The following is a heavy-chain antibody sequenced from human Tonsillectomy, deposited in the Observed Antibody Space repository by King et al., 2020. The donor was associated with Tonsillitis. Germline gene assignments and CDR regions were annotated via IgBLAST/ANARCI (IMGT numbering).Heavy chain of an antibody. CDR1: GDTFSSYA. J-gene: IGHJ6*02. CDR2: IIPILGIA. CDR3: ARGDYGMDV. V-gene: IGHV1-69*09. Sequence: QLVQSGAEVKKPGSSVKVSCKASGDTFSSYAISWVRQAPGQGLEWMGRIIPILGIANYAQKFQDRVTITADKSTSTAYMELSSLRSEDTAVYYCARGDYGMDVWGQGTTVTVSS.